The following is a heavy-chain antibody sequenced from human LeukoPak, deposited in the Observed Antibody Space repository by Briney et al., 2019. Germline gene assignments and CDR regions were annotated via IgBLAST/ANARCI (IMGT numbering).Heavy chain of an antibody. V-gene: IGHV1-69*04. J-gene: IGHJ4*02. CDR3: ARTPSFSNYDSSGYYY. Sequence: SVKVSCKASGGTFSSYAISWVRQAPGQGLEWRGRIIPILGIANYAQKFQGRVTITADKSTSTAYMELSSLRSEDTAVYYCARTPSFSNYDSSGYYYWGQGTLVTVSS. CDR1: GGTFSSYA. CDR2: IIPILGIA. D-gene: IGHD3-22*01.